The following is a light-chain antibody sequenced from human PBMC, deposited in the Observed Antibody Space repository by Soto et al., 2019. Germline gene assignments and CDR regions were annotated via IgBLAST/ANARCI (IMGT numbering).Light chain of an antibody. CDR1: QSVTNDY. CDR2: DAS. CDR3: QHYGNSLTWT. V-gene: IGKV3-20*01. J-gene: IGKJ1*01. Sequence: EIVLTPSPGTLSLSPGERATLSCWASQSVTNDYLAWYQQKHGQAPRLLIYDASNRATGISARFSGSGFGTGFTLTINSLEPEDFAVYYCQHYGNSLTWTFGQGTKVDIK.